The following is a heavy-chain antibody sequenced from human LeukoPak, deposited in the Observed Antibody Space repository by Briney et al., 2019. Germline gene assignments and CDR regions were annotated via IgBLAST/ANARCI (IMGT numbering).Heavy chain of an antibody. D-gene: IGHD3-3*01. J-gene: IGHJ4*02. Sequence: GGSLRLSCAASGFTVSSNYMSWVCQAPGKGLEWVSVIYSGGSTYYADSVKGRFTISRDNSKNTLYLQMNSLRAEDTAVYYCARATYDFWSGYPDYWGQGALVTVSS. CDR1: GFTVSSNY. CDR3: ARATYDFWSGYPDY. CDR2: IYSGGST. V-gene: IGHV3-53*01.